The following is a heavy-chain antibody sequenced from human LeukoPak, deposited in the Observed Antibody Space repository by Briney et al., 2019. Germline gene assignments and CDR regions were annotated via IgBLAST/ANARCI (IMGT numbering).Heavy chain of an antibody. CDR2: VYYSGSS. CDR1: GGSITTSSYY. D-gene: IGHD3-22*01. J-gene: IGHJ5*02. V-gene: IGHV4-39*01. Sequence: SETLSLTCTVSGGSITTSSYYWGWIRQPPGKGLGWIGSVYYSGSSYYNPSLKSRVTISVDTSKNQFSLKLSSVTAADTAVYYCAGSYYDSTGYYFVWFDPWGQGTLVTVSS. CDR3: AGSYYDSTGYYFVWFDP.